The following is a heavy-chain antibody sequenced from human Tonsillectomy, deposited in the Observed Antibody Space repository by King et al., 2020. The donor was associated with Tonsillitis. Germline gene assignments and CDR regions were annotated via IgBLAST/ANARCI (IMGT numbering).Heavy chain of an antibody. D-gene: IGHD3-22*01. CDR2: ISGGGGST. Sequence: VQLVESGGGLVQPGESLRLSCAASGFTFSSCAMSWVRQAPGKGLEWVSAISGGGGSTYYADSVKGRFTISRDSSRNTLYLQMNSLRAEDTAVYYCAKDLAYHYDHSGDEYFQHWGQGTLVTVSS. J-gene: IGHJ1*01. CDR3: AKDLAYHYDHSGDEYFQH. CDR1: GFTFSSCA. V-gene: IGHV3-23*04.